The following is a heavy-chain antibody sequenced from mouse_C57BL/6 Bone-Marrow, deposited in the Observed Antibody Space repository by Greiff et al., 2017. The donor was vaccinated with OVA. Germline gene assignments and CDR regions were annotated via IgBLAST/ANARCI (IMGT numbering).Heavy chain of an antibody. CDR1: GFTFSDYG. CDR3: ARNWDEGYFDV. D-gene: IGHD4-1*01. V-gene: IGHV5-17*01. J-gene: IGHJ1*03. Sequence: EVQLVESGGGLVKPGGSLKLSCAASGFTFSDYGMHWVRQAPEKGLEWVAYISSGSSTIYYADTVKGRFTISRDNAKNTLFLQMTSPRSEDTAMYYCARNWDEGYFDVWGTGTTVTVSS. CDR2: ISSGSSTI.